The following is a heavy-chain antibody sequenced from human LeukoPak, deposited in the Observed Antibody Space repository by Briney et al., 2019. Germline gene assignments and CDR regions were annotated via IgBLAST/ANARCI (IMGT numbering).Heavy chain of an antibody. Sequence: AASVKVSCKASGYTFTTFYVHWVRQAPGQGFEWMGIINPWGDSTTYAQKFQGRVTMTTDTSTTTVYMELSSLRSEDTAVYYCARQVYSYGLDYWGQGTLVTVSS. CDR2: INPWGDST. V-gene: IGHV1-46*01. CDR1: GYTFTTFY. D-gene: IGHD5-18*01. J-gene: IGHJ4*02. CDR3: ARQVYSYGLDY.